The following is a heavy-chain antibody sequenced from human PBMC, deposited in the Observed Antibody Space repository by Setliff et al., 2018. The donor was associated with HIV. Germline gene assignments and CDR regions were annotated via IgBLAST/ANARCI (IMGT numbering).Heavy chain of an antibody. J-gene: IGHJ6*03. D-gene: IGHD3-10*01. CDR3: ASLDGSESPYIYYYYMDV. Sequence: PSETLSLTCTVSGGSISTSRYYWGWIRQPPGKELEWIGSINYRGNTYYNPSLKSRAAISVDTSKNQISLKLSSVIAADTAVYYCASLDGSESPYIYYYYMDVWGKGTEVTVSS. CDR2: INYRGNT. V-gene: IGHV4-39*01. CDR1: GGSISTSRYY.